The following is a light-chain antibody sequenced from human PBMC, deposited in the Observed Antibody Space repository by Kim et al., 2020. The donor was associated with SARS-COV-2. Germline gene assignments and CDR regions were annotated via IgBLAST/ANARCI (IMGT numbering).Light chain of an antibody. V-gene: IGKV1-5*03. CDR1: QSISSL. CDR2: KAS. Sequence: LSASIGDRVTFTCRASQSISSLFAWYQQKPGKAPNLLIYKASSLESGVASRFSGSGSGTEFTLTISSLQPEDFATYYCHQFSSRHTFGQGTKLEI. J-gene: IGKJ2*01. CDR3: HQFSSRHT.